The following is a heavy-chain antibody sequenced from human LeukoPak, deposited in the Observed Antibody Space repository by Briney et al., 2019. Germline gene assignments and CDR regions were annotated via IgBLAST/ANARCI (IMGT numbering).Heavy chain of an antibody. CDR2: IYHSGST. V-gene: IGHV4-38-2*02. CDR3: ARERYCSSTSCYKGWFDP. J-gene: IGHJ5*02. D-gene: IGHD2-2*02. Sequence: PSETLSLTCTVSGYSISSGYYWGWIRQPPGKGLEWIGSIYHSGSTYYNPSLKSRVTLSVDTSKNQFSLKLSSVTAADTAVYYCARERYCSSTSCYKGWFDPWGQGTLVTVSS. CDR1: GYSISSGYY.